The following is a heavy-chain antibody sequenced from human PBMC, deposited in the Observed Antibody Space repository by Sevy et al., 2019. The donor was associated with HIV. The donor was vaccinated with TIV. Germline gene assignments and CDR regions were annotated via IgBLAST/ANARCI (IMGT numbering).Heavy chain of an antibody. CDR1: GFTFSTYA. CDR2: ISGSGRST. D-gene: IGHD2-15*01. V-gene: IGHV3-23*01. CDR3: AKGYCSGGSCPRDYYYYGMDV. J-gene: IGHJ6*02. Sequence: GGSLRLSCAASGFTFSTYAMNWVRQAPGKGLEWVSSISGSGRSTYYADSVEGRFTIPRHNSKNTLYLQMNSLRADDTAVYYCAKGYCSGGSCPRDYYYYGMDVWGQGTTVTVSS.